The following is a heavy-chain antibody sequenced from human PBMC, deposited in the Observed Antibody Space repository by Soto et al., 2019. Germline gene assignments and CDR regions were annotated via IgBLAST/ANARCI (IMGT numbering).Heavy chain of an antibody. CDR3: ASRGVEMATIKRYYYGMDV. D-gene: IGHD5-12*01. V-gene: IGHV1-69*06. J-gene: IGHJ6*02. CDR2: IIPIFGTA. Sequence: SVKVSCKASGGTSSSYAISWVRQAPGQGLEWMGGIIPIFGTANYAQKFQGRVTITADKSTSTAYMELSSLRSEDTAVYYCASRGVEMATIKRYYYGMDVWGQGTTVTVSS. CDR1: GGTSSSYA.